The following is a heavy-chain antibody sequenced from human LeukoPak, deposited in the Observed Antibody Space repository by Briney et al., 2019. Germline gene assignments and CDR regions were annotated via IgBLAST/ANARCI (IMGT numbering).Heavy chain of an antibody. CDR3: ARATGYDYVHI. J-gene: IGHJ3*02. CDR2: IYTSGST. V-gene: IGHV4-61*02. CDR1: GGSISSTSYY. Sequence: TLSLTCTVSGGSISSTSYYWSWIRQPAGKGLEWIGRIYTSGSTNYNPSLKSRVTISVDTSKNQFSLKLSSVTAADTAVYYCARATGYDYVHIWGQGTMVTVSS. D-gene: IGHD3-16*01.